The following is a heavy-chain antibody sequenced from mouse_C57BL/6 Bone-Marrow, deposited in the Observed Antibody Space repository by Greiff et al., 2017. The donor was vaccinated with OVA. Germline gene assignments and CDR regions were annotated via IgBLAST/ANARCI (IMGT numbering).Heavy chain of an antibody. CDR1: GFNIKDYY. V-gene: IGHV14-1*01. CDR3: TFITTVVAEAY. CDR2: IDPEDGDT. Sequence: DVQLQESGAELVRPGASVKLSCTASGFNIKDYYMHWVKQRPEQGLEWIGRIDPEDGDTEYAPKLQGKATMTADTSSNTAYLQLSSLTSEDTAVYYCTFITTVVAEAYWGQGTLVTVSA. D-gene: IGHD1-1*01. J-gene: IGHJ3*01.